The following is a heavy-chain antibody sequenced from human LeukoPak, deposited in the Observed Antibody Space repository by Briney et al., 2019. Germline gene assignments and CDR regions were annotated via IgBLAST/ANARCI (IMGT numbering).Heavy chain of an antibody. V-gene: IGHV3-48*01. D-gene: IGHD4-23*01. CDR2: ISSSSSTI. CDR3: ARDSPYGGLDY. J-gene: IGHJ4*02. Sequence: GGSLRLSCVASGFPFSSYGMHWVRQAPGKGLEWVSYISSSSSTIYYADSVKGRFTISRDNAKNSLYLQMNSLRAEDTAVYCCARDSPYGGLDYWGQGTLVTVSS. CDR1: GFPFSSYG.